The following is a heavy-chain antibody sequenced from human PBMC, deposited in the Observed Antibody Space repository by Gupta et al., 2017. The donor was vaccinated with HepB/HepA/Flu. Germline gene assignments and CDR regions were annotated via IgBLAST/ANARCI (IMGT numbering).Heavy chain of an antibody. CDR2: IVVDSGNT. D-gene: IGHD3-22*01. Sequence: QMQLVQSGPEVKKPGTSVKVSCKASGVTFSSSALHWVRQARGQRLEWIGWIVVDSGNTNYAQKFQERVTITRDRSTSTAYMELSSLKYEDTAVYYCVAGGLYYWESSRNYHYGMDVWGQGTTVTVSS. J-gene: IGHJ6*02. CDR3: VAGGLYYWESSRNYHYGMDV. CDR1: GVTFSSSA. V-gene: IGHV1-58*01.